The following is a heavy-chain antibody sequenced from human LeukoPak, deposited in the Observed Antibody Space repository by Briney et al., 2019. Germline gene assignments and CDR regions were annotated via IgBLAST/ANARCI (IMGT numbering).Heavy chain of an antibody. CDR3: AGPKSVYSSSWQNPSYGMDV. Sequence: GSSVKVSCKASGGTFSSYAISWVRQAPGQGLEWMGGIIPIFGTANYAQKFQGRVTITADESTSTAYMELSSLRSEDTAVYYCAGPKSVYSSSWQNPSYGMDVWGQGTTVTVSS. CDR1: GGTFSSYA. J-gene: IGHJ6*02. D-gene: IGHD6-13*01. V-gene: IGHV1-69*01. CDR2: IIPIFGTA.